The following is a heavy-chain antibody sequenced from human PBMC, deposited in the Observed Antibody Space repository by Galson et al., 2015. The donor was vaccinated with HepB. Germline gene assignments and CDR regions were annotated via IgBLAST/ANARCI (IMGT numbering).Heavy chain of an antibody. CDR1: GFTFSDHY. CDR3: AREIRMGFDP. V-gene: IGHV3-30-3*01. J-gene: IGHJ5*02. CDR2: ISYDGSNK. D-gene: IGHD3-16*01. Sequence: SLRLSCAASGFTFSDHYMDWVRQAPGKGLEWVAVISYDGSNKYYADSVKGRFTISRDNSKNTLYLQMNSLRAEDTAVYYCAREIRMGFDPWGQGTLVTVSS.